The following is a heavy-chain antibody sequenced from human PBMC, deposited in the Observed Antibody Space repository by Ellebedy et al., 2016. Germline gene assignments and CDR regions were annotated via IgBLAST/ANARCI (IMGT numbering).Heavy chain of an antibody. V-gene: IGHV3-23*01. CDR1: GFTFSSYA. Sequence: GGSLRLSXAASGFTFSSYAMSWVRQAPGKGLEWVSAISGSGGSTYYADSVKGRFTISRDNSKNTLYLQMNSLRAEDTAVYYCAKGFGVVITHFDYWGQGTLVTVSS. CDR3: AKGFGVVITHFDY. J-gene: IGHJ4*02. CDR2: ISGSGGST. D-gene: IGHD3-3*01.